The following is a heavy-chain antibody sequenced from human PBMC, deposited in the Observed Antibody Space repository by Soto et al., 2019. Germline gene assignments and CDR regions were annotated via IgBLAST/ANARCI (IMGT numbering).Heavy chain of an antibody. CDR2: KSYDGTNK. V-gene: IGHV3-30*18. Sequence: PGGSLRLSCAASGFTFSSYGMHWVRQAPGKGLEWVAVKSYDGTNKYYADSVKGRFTISRDNSKNTLYLQMNSLRAEDTAVYYCAKDGYCSGGSCYFLNYYYYYGMDVWGQGTTVTVSS. CDR1: GFTFSSYG. CDR3: AKDGYCSGGSCYFLNYYYYYGMDV. D-gene: IGHD2-15*01. J-gene: IGHJ6*02.